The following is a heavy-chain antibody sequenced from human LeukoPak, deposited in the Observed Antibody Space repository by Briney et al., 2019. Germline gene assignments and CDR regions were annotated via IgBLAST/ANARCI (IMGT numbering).Heavy chain of an antibody. Sequence: GASVKVSCKASGYTFTSYDINWVRQATGQGLEWMGWMNPNGGYTGYAQKFQGRVTMTRNTSISTAYMELSSLRSEDTAVYYCARPNYDLLTGYYPLLDVWGQGTTVTVSS. CDR2: MNPNGGYT. V-gene: IGHV1-8*01. J-gene: IGHJ6*02. D-gene: IGHD3-9*01. CDR3: ARPNYDLLTGYYPLLDV. CDR1: GYTFTSYD.